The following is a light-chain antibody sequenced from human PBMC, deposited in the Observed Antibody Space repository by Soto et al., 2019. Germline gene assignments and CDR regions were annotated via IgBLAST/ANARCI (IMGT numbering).Light chain of an antibody. J-gene: IGKJ2*01. CDR2: TAS. CDR1: RDISKW. CDR3: QQADSFPYT. V-gene: IGKV1D-12*01. Sequence: DIPMTQSPSSVSASVGDRVTITCRASRDISKWLAWYQQIPGKAPKLLIYTASSLRSGVPPRFSGSGSGTDFTLTISSLQPEDFATYYCQQADSFPYTFGQGTKLETK.